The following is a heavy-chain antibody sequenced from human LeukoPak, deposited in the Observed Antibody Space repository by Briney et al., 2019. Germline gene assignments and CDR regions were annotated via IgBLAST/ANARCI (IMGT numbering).Heavy chain of an antibody. J-gene: IGHJ4*02. CDR2: IYYSGST. CDR3: ARSANFWSGYPVD. CDR1: GGSISSYY. V-gene: IGHV4-59*01. Sequence: PSETLSLTCTVSGGSISSYYWSWIRQPPGKGLEWIGYIYYSGSTNYNPSLKSRVTISVDTPKNQFSLKLSSVTAADTAVYYCARSANFWSGYPVDWGQGTLVTVYS. D-gene: IGHD3-3*01.